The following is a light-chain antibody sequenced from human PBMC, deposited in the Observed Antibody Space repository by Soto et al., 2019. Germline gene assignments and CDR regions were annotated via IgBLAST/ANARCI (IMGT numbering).Light chain of an antibody. Sequence: SYELTQPPSVSVSPGQTAIITCSGDKLGEKYACWYQQKPGQSPVLVIYQDIKRPSGIPERFSGSNSGNTATLTISGTQAMEEADYYCRAWDSSPAPFGGGPKL. J-gene: IGLJ2*01. CDR1: KLGEKY. CDR3: RAWDSSPAP. CDR2: QDI. V-gene: IGLV3-1*01.